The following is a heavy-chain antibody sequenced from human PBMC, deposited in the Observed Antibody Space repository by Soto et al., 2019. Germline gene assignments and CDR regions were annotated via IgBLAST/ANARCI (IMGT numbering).Heavy chain of an antibody. Sequence: PSETMSLTCAVYGGSFSGYYWSWIRQPPGKGLEWIGEINHSGSTNYNPSLKSRVTISVDTSKNQFSLKLSSVTAADTAVYYCARGRENTVVRGVILGPYYYYGMDVWGQGTTVSVS. V-gene: IGHV4-34*01. D-gene: IGHD3-10*01. J-gene: IGHJ6*02. CDR1: GGSFSGYY. CDR2: INHSGST. CDR3: ARGRENTVVRGVILGPYYYYGMDV.